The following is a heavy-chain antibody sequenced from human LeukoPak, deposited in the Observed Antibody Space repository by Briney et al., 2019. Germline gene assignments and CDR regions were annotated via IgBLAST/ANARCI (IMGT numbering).Heavy chain of an antibody. Sequence: PSGTLSLTCAVYGGSFSGYYWSWIRQPPGKGLEWIGEINYSGSTNYNPSLKSRVTISVDTSKNQFSLKLSSVTAADTAVYYCARRGYCSSTSCPGAYYYYGMDVWGQGTTVTVSS. CDR2: INYSGST. V-gene: IGHV4-34*01. J-gene: IGHJ6*02. CDR3: ARRGYCSSTSCPGAYYYYGMDV. CDR1: GGSFSGYY. D-gene: IGHD2-2*01.